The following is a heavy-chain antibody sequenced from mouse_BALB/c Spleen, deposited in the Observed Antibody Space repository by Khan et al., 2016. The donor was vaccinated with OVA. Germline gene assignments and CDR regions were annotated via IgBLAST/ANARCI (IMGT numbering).Heavy chain of an antibody. CDR1: GYSITSDYA. J-gene: IGHJ4*01. Sequence: VQLKESGPGLVKPSQSLSLTCTVTGYSITSDYAWNWIRQFPGNKLEWMGYISSSGSTNYNPALKSRISITRDTSKNQFFLQLNSVTTDDTATYYCASDGTRYNYAMDYWGQGTSVAVSS. V-gene: IGHV3-2*02. D-gene: IGHD2-3*01. CDR3: ASDGTRYNYAMDY. CDR2: ISSSGST.